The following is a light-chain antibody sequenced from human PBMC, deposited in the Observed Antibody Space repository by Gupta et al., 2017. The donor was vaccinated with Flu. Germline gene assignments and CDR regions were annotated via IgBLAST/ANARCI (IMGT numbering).Light chain of an antibody. J-gene: IGKJ1*01. Sequence: YEQQKEEHNKRLISWASTRAYGVPDRFSGSGSGTDFTLTVSNRQAEDVAVYYCQQDDSTPRTFGQGTKVEIK. CDR3: QQDDSTPRT. CDR2: WAS. V-gene: IGKV4-1*01.